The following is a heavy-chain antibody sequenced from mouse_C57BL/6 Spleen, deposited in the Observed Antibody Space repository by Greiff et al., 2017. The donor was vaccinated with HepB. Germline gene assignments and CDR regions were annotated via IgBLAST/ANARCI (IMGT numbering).Heavy chain of an antibody. V-gene: IGHV1-26*01. J-gene: IGHJ3*01. CDR3: ARSGGRRGFAY. D-gene: IGHD2-12*01. Sequence: VQLQQSGPELVKPGASVKISCKASGYTFTDYYMNWVKQSHGKSLEWIGDINPNNGGTSYNQKFKGKATLTVDKSSSTAYMELRSLTSEDSAVYYCARSGGRRGFAYGGQGTLVTVSA. CDR2: INPNNGGT. CDR1: GYTFTDYY.